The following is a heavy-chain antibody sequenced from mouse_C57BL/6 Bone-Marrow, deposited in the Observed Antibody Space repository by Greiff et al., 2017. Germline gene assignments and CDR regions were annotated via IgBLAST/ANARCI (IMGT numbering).Heavy chain of an antibody. CDR2: ISGGGGNT. CDR1: GFTFSSYT. J-gene: IGHJ3*01. CDR3: ARQEGQLRLPAWFAY. D-gene: IGHD3-2*02. Sequence: LVESGGGLVKPGGSLKLSCAASGFTFSSYTMSWVRQTPEKRLEWVATISGGGGNTYYPDSVKGRFTISRDNAKNTLYLQMSSLRSEDTALYYCARQEGQLRLPAWFAYWGQGTLVTVSA. V-gene: IGHV5-9*01.